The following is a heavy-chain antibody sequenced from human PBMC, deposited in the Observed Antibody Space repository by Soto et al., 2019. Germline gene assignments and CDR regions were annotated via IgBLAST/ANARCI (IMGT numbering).Heavy chain of an antibody. V-gene: IGHV4-31*03. CDR1: GGSISSGCYY. D-gene: IGHD3-3*01. Sequence: SETLSLTCTVSGGSISSGCYYWSWIRQHPGKGLEWIGYIYYSGSTYYNPSLKSRVTISVDTSKNQFSLKLSSVTAADTAVYYCAREEGGDFWSGFLAYWGQGTLVTVSS. CDR2: IYYSGST. J-gene: IGHJ4*02. CDR3: AREEGGDFWSGFLAY.